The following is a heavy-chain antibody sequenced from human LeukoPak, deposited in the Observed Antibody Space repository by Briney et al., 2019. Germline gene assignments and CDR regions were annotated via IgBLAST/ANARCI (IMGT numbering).Heavy chain of an antibody. D-gene: IGHD6-13*01. V-gene: IGHV4-34*01. CDR2: INHSGST. Sequence: TSETLSLTCAVYGGSFSGYYWSWVRPPPGKGLEWMGEINHSGSTNYNPSLKLRVHISVDTSKNHFSPKLSSVTAADTAVYYCARDLPAAGRNWFDPWGQGTLVTVSS. J-gene: IGHJ5*02. CDR1: GGSFSGYY. CDR3: ARDLPAAGRNWFDP.